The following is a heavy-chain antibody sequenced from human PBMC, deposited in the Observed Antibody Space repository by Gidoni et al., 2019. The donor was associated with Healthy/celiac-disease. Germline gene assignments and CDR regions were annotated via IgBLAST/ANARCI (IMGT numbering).Heavy chain of an antibody. CDR3: AKTFDYYDSSGYPDY. Sequence: QVQLVQAGAEVKKPGASVKVSCKASGYTFTGYYMHWVRQAPGQGLEWMGRINPNSGGTNEAQQFQGRVTMTRDTSISTAYMELSRLRSDDTAVYYCAKTFDYYDSSGYPDYWGQGTLVTVSS. J-gene: IGHJ4*02. CDR2: INPNSGGT. D-gene: IGHD3-22*01. V-gene: IGHV1-2*06. CDR1: GYTFTGYY.